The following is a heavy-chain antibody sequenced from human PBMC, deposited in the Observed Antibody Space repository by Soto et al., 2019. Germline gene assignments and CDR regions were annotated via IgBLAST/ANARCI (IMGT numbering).Heavy chain of an antibody. CDR2: ISGSGGST. D-gene: IGHD3-10*01. J-gene: IGHJ4*02. CDR3: AKLLWFGEAIPYYFDY. V-gene: IGHV3-23*01. CDR1: GFTFSSYA. Sequence: GGSLRRYCAASGFTFSSYAMSWVRQAPGKGLEWVSVISGSGGSTYYADSVKGRFTISRDNSKNTLDLQMNTLRAEDTAVYYCAKLLWFGEAIPYYFDYWGQGTLVTVSS.